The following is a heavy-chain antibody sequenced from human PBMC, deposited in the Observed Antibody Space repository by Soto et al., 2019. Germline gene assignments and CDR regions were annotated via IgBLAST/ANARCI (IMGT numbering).Heavy chain of an antibody. V-gene: IGHV4-59*08. CDR2: IYYSGST. J-gene: IGHJ4*02. CDR1: GGSISSYY. CDR3: ARHMGSSSDPSFDY. D-gene: IGHD6-6*01. Sequence: SETLSLTCTVSGGSISSYYWSWIRQPPGKGLEWIGYIYYSGSTNYNPSLKSRVTISVDTSKNQFSLKLSSVTAADTAVYYCARHMGSSSDPSFDYWGQGTLVTVSS.